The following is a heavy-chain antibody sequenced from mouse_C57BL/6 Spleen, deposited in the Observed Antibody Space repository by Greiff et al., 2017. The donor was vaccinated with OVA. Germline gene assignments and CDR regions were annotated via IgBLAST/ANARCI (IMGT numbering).Heavy chain of an antibody. J-gene: IGHJ2*01. V-gene: IGHV5-4*01. CDR3: ARDRGYPHFDY. Sequence: DVMLVESGGGLVKPGGSLKLSCAASGFTFSSYAMSWVRQTPEKRLEWVATISDGGSYTYYPDNVKGRFTISRDNAKNNLYLQMSHLKSEDTAMYYCARDRGYPHFDYWGQGTTLTVSS. CDR1: GFTFSSYA. D-gene: IGHD2-2*01. CDR2: ISDGGSYT.